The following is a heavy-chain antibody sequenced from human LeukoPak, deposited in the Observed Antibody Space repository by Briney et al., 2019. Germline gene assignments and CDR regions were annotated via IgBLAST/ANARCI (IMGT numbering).Heavy chain of an antibody. CDR1: GGSVSDYY. V-gene: IGHV4-38-2*02. CDR2: IYHSGST. J-gene: IGHJ4*02. Sequence: SETLSHTCTVSGGSVSDYYWGWIRQPPGKGLEWIGSIYHSGSTYYNPSLKSRVTISVDTSKNQFSLKLSSVTAADTAVYYCARSRGIQLWSMYYFDYWGQGTLVTVSS. CDR3: ARSRGIQLWSMYYFDY. D-gene: IGHD5-18*01.